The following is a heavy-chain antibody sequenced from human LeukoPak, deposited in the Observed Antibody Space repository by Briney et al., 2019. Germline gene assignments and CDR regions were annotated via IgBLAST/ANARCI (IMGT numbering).Heavy chain of an antibody. CDR1: GGSFSGYY. CDR2: INHSGST. V-gene: IGHV4-34*01. CDR3: ARGRRVSYYDFWSGYYGAFDI. Sequence: SETLSLTCTVYGGSFSGYYWSWIRQPPGKGLEWIGEINHSGSTNYNPSLKSRVTISVDTSKNQFSLKLSSVTAADTAVYYCARGRRVSYYDFWSGYYGAFDIWGQGTMVTVSS. D-gene: IGHD3-3*01. J-gene: IGHJ3*02.